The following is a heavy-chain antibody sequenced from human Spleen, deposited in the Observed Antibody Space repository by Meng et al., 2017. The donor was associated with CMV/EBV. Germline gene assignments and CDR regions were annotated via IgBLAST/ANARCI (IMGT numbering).Heavy chain of an antibody. Sequence: MHWVRQAPGKGLGWVAVISYDGSNKYYADSVKGRFTISRDNSKNTLYLQMNSLRAEDTAVYYCARDKYHCSSISCYSGYYYYYGMDVWGQGTTVTVSS. V-gene: IGHV3-30-3*01. D-gene: IGHD2-2*02. CDR2: ISYDGSNK. CDR3: ARDKYHCSSISCYSGYYYYYGMDV. J-gene: IGHJ6*02.